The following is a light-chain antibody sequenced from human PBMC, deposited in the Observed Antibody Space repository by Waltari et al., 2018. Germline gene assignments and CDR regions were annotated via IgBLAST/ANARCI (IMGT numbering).Light chain of an antibody. CDR3: SSYTSSHTYV. J-gene: IGLJ1*01. V-gene: IGLV2-14*03. CDR2: HVS. CDR1: SSDVVAYTY. Sequence: QSALTQPASVSGSPGQPITISCPGTSSDVVAYTYVSWYQQYPGTAPKVMIFHVSNRPSGVSDRFSGSKSANTASLTISGLQAEDEADYYCSSYTSSHTYVFGTGTKVTVL.